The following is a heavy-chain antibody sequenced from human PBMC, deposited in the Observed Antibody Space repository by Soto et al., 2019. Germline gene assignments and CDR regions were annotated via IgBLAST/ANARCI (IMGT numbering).Heavy chain of an antibody. CDR3: AKDCTYYYYGMDV. V-gene: IGHV3-23*01. CDR1: GFTFSSYA. J-gene: IGHJ6*02. Sequence: EVQLLESGGGLVQPGGSLRLSCAASGFTFSSYAMSWVRQAPGKGLEWVAAISGSGGSTYYADAVKGRFTISRDNSKNTLYLQMNSLRAEDTAVYYCAKDCTYYYYGMDVWGQGTTVTVSS. CDR2: ISGSGGST.